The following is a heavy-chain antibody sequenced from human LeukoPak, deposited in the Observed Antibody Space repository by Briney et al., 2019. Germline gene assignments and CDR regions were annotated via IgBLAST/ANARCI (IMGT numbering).Heavy chain of an antibody. V-gene: IGHV3-7*01. CDR2: IKQDGSEK. Sequence: GGSLRLSCAASGFTFSSYWMSWVRQAPGKGLEWVANIKQDGSEKYYVDSVKGRFTISRDNAKNSLYLQMNSLRAEDTAVYYCARDGGYSYGYYYYYGMDVWGQGTTVTVSS. CDR3: ARDGGYSYGYYYYYGMDV. CDR1: GFTFSSYW. J-gene: IGHJ6*02. D-gene: IGHD5-18*01.